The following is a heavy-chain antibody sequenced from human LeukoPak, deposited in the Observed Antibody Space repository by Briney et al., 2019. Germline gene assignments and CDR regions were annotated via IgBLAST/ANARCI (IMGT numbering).Heavy chain of an antibody. CDR1: GFTFSSYG. CDR2: IGVGGTT. CDR3: AKTQGYYES. D-gene: IGHD3-22*01. J-gene: IGHJ5*02. V-gene: IGHV3-23*01. Sequence: PGGSLRLSCVASGFTFSSYGMNWVRQAPGKGLEWVSGIGVGGTTYYADSVKGRFTISRDTSKNTLYLQMNSLRAEDTAVYYCAKTQGYYESWGQGTLVTVSS.